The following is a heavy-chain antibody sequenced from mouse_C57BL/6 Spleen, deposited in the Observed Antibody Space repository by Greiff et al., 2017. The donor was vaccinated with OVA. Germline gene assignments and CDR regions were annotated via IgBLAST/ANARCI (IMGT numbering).Heavy chain of an antibody. Sequence: VQVVESGPGLVQPSQSLSITCTVSGFSLTSYGVHWVRQSPGKGLEWLGVIWSGGSTDYNAAFISRLSISKDNSKSQVFFKMNSLQADDTAIYYCARSPPMIPTRAMDYWGQGTSVTVSS. D-gene: IGHD2-3*01. V-gene: IGHV2-2*01. CDR1: GFSLTSYG. J-gene: IGHJ4*01. CDR2: IWSGGST. CDR3: ARSPPMIPTRAMDY.